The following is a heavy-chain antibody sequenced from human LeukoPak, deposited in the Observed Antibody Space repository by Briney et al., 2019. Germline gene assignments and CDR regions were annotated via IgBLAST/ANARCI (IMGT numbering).Heavy chain of an antibody. J-gene: IGHJ3*02. CDR2: ISSSSSYI. CDR1: GLTVSSNY. Sequence: GGSLRLSCAASGLTVSSNYMSWVRQAPGKGLEWVSSISSSSSYIYYADSVKGRFTISRDNAKNSLYLQMNSLRAEDTAVYYCARSRITIFGVVHDAFDIWAKGQWSPSLQ. D-gene: IGHD3-3*01. V-gene: IGHV3-21*01. CDR3: ARSRITIFGVVHDAFDI.